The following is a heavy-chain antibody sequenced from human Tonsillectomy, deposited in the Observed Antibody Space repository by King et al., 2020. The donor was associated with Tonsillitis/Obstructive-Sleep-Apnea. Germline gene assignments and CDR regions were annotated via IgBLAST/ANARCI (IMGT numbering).Heavy chain of an antibody. D-gene: IGHD3-22*01. J-gene: IGHJ6*02. CDR3: ARTSDSSPNYYYGMDV. Sequence: QLVQSGAEVKKPGASVKVSCQASGYTFTGYYMHWVRQAPGQGLEWMGWINPNSGGTSYAQKFQGRVTMTRDTSISTAYMEVSRLRSDDTAVYYCARTSDSSPNYYYGMDVWGQGTTVTVSS. CDR2: INPNSGGT. CDR1: GYTFTGYY. V-gene: IGHV1-2*02.